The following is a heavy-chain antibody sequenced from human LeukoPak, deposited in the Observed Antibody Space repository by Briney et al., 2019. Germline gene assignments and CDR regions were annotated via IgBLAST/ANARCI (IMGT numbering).Heavy chain of an antibody. D-gene: IGHD6-19*01. Sequence: GGSLRLSCAASGFTFSSYAMSWVRQAPGKGLEWVSAISGSGGSTYYADSVKGRFTISRDNSKNTLYLQMNSLRAEDTAVYYCAKALSSGWSRGYYYYYMDVWGKGTTVTVSS. CDR3: AKALSSGWSRGYYYYYMDV. V-gene: IGHV3-23*01. CDR2: ISGSGGST. J-gene: IGHJ6*03. CDR1: GFTFSSYA.